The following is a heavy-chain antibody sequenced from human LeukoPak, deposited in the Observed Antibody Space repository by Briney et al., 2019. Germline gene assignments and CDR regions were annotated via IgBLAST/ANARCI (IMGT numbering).Heavy chain of an antibody. D-gene: IGHD6-13*01. CDR2: IYYSGST. V-gene: IGHV4-39*01. J-gene: IGHJ6*02. CDR3: AGPEGIAAAGTGYYYYYGMDV. CDR1: GGSISSSSYY. Sequence: SETLSLTCTVSGGSISSSSYYWGWIRQPPGKGLEWIGSIYYSGSTYYNPSLKSRVTISVDTSKNQFSLKLSSVTAADTAVYYCAGPEGIAAAGTGYYYYYGMDVWGQGTTVTVS.